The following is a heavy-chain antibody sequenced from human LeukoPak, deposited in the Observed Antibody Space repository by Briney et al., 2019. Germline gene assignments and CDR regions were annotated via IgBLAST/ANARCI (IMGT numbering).Heavy chain of an antibody. Sequence: GGSLRLSCAASGFTFSTNWMSWVRQAPGKGLEWVANIKPDGGEKHFVDSVKGRFTISRDNAKNSLYLQMNSLTAEDTAVYYCASNYFEYWGQGTLVTVSS. CDR1: GFTFSTNW. V-gene: IGHV3-7*01. CDR2: IKPDGGEK. J-gene: IGHJ4*02. CDR3: ASNYFEY.